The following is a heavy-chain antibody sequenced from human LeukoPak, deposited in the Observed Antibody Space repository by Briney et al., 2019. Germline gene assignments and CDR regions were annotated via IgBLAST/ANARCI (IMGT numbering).Heavy chain of an antibody. CDR1: GYTFTGYY. CDR3: ANPPLNSGVDY. Sequence: GASVKVSCKASGYTFTGYYIHWLRQAPAQGLEWMGWINPNSGDKNYAQKFQGRVTMTSDTSISTAYMELSRLRSDDTAMYYCANPPLNSGVDYWGQGNLVTVSS. CDR2: INPNSGDK. V-gene: IGHV1-2*02. J-gene: IGHJ4*02. D-gene: IGHD1-26*01.